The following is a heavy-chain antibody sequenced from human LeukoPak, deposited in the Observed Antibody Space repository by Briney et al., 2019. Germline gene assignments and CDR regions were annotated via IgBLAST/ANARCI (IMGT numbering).Heavy chain of an antibody. Sequence: LPRGSLRLSCAASGFTFSSYEMNWVRQAPGEGLEWVSYISSSGSTIYYADSVKGRFTISRDNAKNSLYLQMNSLRAEDTAVYYCARDYSGDFDYWGQGTLVTVSS. CDR1: GFTFSSYE. D-gene: IGHD5-12*01. J-gene: IGHJ4*02. V-gene: IGHV3-48*03. CDR2: ISSSGSTI. CDR3: ARDYSGDFDY.